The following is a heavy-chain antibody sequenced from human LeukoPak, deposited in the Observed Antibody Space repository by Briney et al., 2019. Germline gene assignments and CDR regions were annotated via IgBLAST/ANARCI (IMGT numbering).Heavy chain of an antibody. J-gene: IGHJ3*02. V-gene: IGHV3-9*03. CDR2: ISWNSGSI. CDR1: GFTFDGYA. CDR3: AKGLTGTTDDAFDI. Sequence: PGGSLRLSCAASGFTFDGYAMHCLRQAPGKGLEGVSGISWNSGSIGYADSVKGRFTISRDNAKNSLYLHMNSLRAEDMALYYCAKGLTGTTDDAFDIWGQGTMVTVSS. D-gene: IGHD1-20*01.